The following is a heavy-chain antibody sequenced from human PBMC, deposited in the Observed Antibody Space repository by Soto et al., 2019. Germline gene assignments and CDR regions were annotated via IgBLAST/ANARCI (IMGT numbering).Heavy chain of an antibody. J-gene: IGHJ5*02. Sequence: QVQLVQSGAEVKKPGSSVKVSCKASGGTFSSYAITWVRQAPGQGLEWIGGIIPIFGTANYAQKFQGRVTNTADECTSTAYMELSSLRSEDTAVYYCARDRGPSSGYYPYWFDPWGQGTLVTVSS. D-gene: IGHD3-22*01. CDR2: IIPIFGTA. V-gene: IGHV1-69*12. CDR3: ARDRGPSSGYYPYWFDP. CDR1: GGTFSSYA.